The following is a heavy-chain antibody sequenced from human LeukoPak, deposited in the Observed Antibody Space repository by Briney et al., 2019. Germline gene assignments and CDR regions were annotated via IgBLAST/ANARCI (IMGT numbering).Heavy chain of an antibody. CDR3: ARIALDDSSGYTLDY. Sequence: SGPTLVNPTQTLTLTCTFSGFSLSTSGMCVSWIRQPPGKALEWLSLIDWDDDKYYSTSLKTRLTISKYTSKNQVVLTMTNMDPVDTATYYCARIALDDSSGYTLDYWGQGTLVTVSS. D-gene: IGHD3-22*01. V-gene: IGHV2-70*01. CDR1: GFSLSTSGMC. CDR2: IDWDDDK. J-gene: IGHJ4*02.